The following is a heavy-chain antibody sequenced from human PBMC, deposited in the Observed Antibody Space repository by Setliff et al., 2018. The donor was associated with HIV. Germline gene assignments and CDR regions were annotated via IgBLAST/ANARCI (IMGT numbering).Heavy chain of an antibody. CDR3: ASVRGDYGVDY. Sequence: SETLSLTCAVSGYSISSGYYGGWIRQTPGKGLEWIGYIYYSGGTNYNPSLKSRVTISVDTSKNQFSLKLSSVTAADTAVYYCASVRGDYGVDYWGQGTLVTVSS. V-gene: IGHV4-59*01. CDR2: IYYSGGT. J-gene: IGHJ4*02. CDR1: GYSISSGYY. D-gene: IGHD4-17*01.